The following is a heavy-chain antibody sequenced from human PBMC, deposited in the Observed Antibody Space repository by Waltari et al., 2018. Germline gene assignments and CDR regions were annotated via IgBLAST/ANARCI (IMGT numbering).Heavy chain of an antibody. V-gene: IGHV3-48*03. D-gene: IGHD3-22*01. CDR3: VREGNYYDEFDY. J-gene: IGHJ4*02. CDR1: VFTLRSYE. Sequence: EVQLVDYGGGLVQPGGSVGLACAASVFTLRSYEMNWCRQAPGKGLEWISYSTSSGTTIYYTDSVKGRFAMSRDNAKNSLFLQMNSLRAEDTGVYYCVREGNYYDEFDYWGQGTRVTVSS. CDR2: STSSGTTI.